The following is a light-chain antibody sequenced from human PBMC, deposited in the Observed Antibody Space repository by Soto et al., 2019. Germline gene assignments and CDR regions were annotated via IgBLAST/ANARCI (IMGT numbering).Light chain of an antibody. CDR3: QQYGSLSWT. V-gene: IGKV3-20*01. CDR1: QSVSSNY. Sequence: GVTQSPGTLSFSPWERGTLSCSASQSVSSNYLAWYQQKPGQAPRLLIYGASTRATGIPDRFSGSGSGTDFTLTISRLQPEDFAVYHCQQYGSLSWTFGQGTKVDIK. CDR2: GAS. J-gene: IGKJ1*01.